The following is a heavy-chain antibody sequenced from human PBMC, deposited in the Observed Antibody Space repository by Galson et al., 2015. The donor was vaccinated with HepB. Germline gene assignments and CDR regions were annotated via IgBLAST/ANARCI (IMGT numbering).Heavy chain of an antibody. CDR3: ARGFCIDGVCFKSPFDY. Sequence: QSGAEVNKPGESLKISCKGFGYNFATYWMAWVRQMPGKGLEWMGIIYPGDSDTRYSPSFQGQVTITADKSIRTAYLQWSSLEASDTAIYYCARGFCIDGVCFKSPFDYWGQGTLVSVSS. V-gene: IGHV5-51*01. CDR1: GYNFATYW. D-gene: IGHD2-8*01. J-gene: IGHJ4*02. CDR2: IYPGDSDT.